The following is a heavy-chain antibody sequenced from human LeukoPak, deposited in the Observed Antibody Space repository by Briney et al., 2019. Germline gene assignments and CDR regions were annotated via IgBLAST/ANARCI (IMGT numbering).Heavy chain of an antibody. Sequence: ASVKVSCKASGYTFTDYYMHWVRQAPGQGLDWMGWINPNSGGTKYAQKFQGRVAMTRDTSINTAYMELTRLTYDNTAVYYCAGLPRYNWNEPLDYWGQGTLVTVSS. V-gene: IGHV1-2*02. CDR2: INPNSGGT. CDR1: GYTFTDYY. D-gene: IGHD1-20*01. J-gene: IGHJ4*02. CDR3: AGLPRYNWNEPLDY.